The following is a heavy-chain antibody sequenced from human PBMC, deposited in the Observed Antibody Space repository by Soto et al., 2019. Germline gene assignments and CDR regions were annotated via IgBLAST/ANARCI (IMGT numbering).Heavy chain of an antibody. J-gene: IGHJ4*02. V-gene: IGHV5-51*01. CDR3: ARGGVSTRTFDY. CDR1: GYNFAGYW. D-gene: IGHD3-3*01. Sequence: GESLKISCKGSGYNFAGYWIAWVRQMPGKGLELMGIIYPSDSDTRYRPSFQGQVTISADESISSAYLQWSSLRASDTAMYYCARGGVSTRTFDYWGQGTPVTVSS. CDR2: IYPSDSDT.